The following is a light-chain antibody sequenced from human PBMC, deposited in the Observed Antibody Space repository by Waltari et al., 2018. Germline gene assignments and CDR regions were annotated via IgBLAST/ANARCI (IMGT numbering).Light chain of an antibody. CDR1: PSISSY. CDR2: AAS. CDR3: QQSYSTPYT. Sequence: DIQMTQSPSSLSASVGDRVTITSRASPSISSYLNWYQQKPGKAPKLLIYAASSLQSGVPSRFSGSGSGTDFTLTISSLQPEDFATYYCQQSYSTPYTFGQGTKLEIK. V-gene: IGKV1-39*01. J-gene: IGKJ2*01.